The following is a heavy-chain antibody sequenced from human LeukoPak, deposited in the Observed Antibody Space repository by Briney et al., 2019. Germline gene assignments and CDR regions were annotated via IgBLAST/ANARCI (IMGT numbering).Heavy chain of an antibody. CDR2: IYTSGST. Sequence: SETLSLTCAVSGYSISSGYYWGWIRQPPGKGLEWIGRIYTSGSTNYNPSLKSRVTMSVDTSKNQFSLKLSSVTAADTAVYYCARVRVGTAMVGGYFDYWGQGTLVTVSS. D-gene: IGHD5-18*01. CDR3: ARVRVGTAMVGGYFDY. V-gene: IGHV4-38-2*01. CDR1: GYSISSGYY. J-gene: IGHJ4*02.